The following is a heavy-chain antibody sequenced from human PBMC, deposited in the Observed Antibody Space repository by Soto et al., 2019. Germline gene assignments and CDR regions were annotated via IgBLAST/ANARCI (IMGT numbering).Heavy chain of an antibody. J-gene: IGHJ1*01. CDR3: ARRDYPDSRGFAPIFHR. CDR2: ITGNGATT. CDR1: GFTFSDYA. Sequence: EVQLLESGGGLVQSGGSLRLSCVASGFTFSDYAMNWVRQAPGESLEWVAGITGNGATTYYVDSVKGRFTITRDNSRDRTDLQVNSRRDEDTAAYDCARRDYPDSRGFAPIFHRWGQGTLVPVSS. V-gene: IGHV3-23*01. D-gene: IGHD3-22*01.